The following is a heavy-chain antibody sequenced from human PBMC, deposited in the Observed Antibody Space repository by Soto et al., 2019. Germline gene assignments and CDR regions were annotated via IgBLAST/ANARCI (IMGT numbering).Heavy chain of an antibody. CDR2: INHLGSI. D-gene: IGHD2-21*01. Sequence: QVQLQQWGAGLLKPSETLSLTCVVSGGSLSDYFWSWIRQPPGMALEWIGEINHLGSINYNPSLKSRVTMSVDTSKNQFSLTLNSVTAADTATYYCARWGISHWAYFYYMDVWDRGTKVTVSS. CDR3: ARWGISHWAYFYYMDV. V-gene: IGHV4-34*01. J-gene: IGHJ6*03. CDR1: GGSLSDYF.